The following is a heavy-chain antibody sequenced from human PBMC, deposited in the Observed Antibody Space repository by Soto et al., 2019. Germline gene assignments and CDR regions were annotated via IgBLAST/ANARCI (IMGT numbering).Heavy chain of an antibody. V-gene: IGHV3-21*01. CDR1: GFSLRSYS. CDR2: ISSSSNNI. CDR3: ARDLTTATGAFDY. D-gene: IGHD6-13*01. J-gene: IGHJ4*02. Sequence: EVQLVESGGGLVKPGGSLRLSCAASGFSLRSYSMNWVRQAPGKGLEWVSSISSSSNNIYYADSVKGRFTISRDNAKNSLFLQVNSLRDEDTAVYFCARDLTTATGAFDYWGQGTLVIVSS.